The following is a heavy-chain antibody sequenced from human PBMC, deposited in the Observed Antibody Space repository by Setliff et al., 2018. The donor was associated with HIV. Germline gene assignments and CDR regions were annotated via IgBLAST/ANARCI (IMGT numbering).Heavy chain of an antibody. V-gene: IGHV4-34*01. J-gene: IGHJ4*02. D-gene: IGHD3-9*01. CDR1: GGSFSGYY. CDR3: ARGAVLRYFDWLSLFDY. CDR2: INHSGST. Sequence: PSETLSLTCAVYGGSFSGYYWSWIRQPPGKGLEWIGEINHSGSTNYNPSLKSRVTISVDTSKNQFSLKLSSVTAADTAVYYCARGAVLRYFDWLSLFDYWGQGTLVTGLL.